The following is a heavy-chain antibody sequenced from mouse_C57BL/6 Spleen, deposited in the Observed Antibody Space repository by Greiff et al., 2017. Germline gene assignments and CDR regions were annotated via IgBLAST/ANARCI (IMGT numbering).Heavy chain of an antibody. Sequence: QVQLQQPGAELVKPGASVKLSCKASGYTFTSYWMHWVKQRPGQGLEWIGMIHPTSGSTNYNEKFKSKATLTVDKSSSTAYMQLSSLTSEDSAGYYCARPRNYGESMDYWGQGTTLTVSS. CDR3: ARPRNYGESMDY. CDR1: GYTFTSYW. CDR2: IHPTSGST. V-gene: IGHV1-64*01. D-gene: IGHD1-1*01. J-gene: IGHJ2*01.